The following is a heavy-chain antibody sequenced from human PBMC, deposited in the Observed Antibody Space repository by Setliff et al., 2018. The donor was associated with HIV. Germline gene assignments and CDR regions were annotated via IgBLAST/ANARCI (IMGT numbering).Heavy chain of an antibody. D-gene: IGHD7-27*01. CDR2: INYDEGYE. V-gene: IGHV3-30*02. Sequence: GGSLRLSCAASGFTFSIHGMHWVRKAPGRGLEWVAFINYDEGYEYYADSVQGRVTISRDNSKNTVDLQMNSLRLEDTGVYYCAKDGDFRNSDYDAFDFWGQGTMVTVSS. J-gene: IGHJ3*01. CDR1: GFTFSIHG. CDR3: AKDGDFRNSDYDAFDF.